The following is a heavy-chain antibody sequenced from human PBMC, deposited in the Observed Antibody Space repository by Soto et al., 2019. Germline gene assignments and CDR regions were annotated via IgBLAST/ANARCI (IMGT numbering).Heavy chain of an antibody. CDR1: GGTFSSYT. V-gene: IGHV1-69*02. Sequence: QVQLVQSGAEVKKPGSSVKVSCKASGGTFSSYTISWVRQAPGQGLEWMGRIIPILGIANYAQKFQGRVTITADKSTSTAYMELSSLRSEDTAVYYCASQTIFGVDPTENHWFDPWGQGTLVTVSS. CDR2: IIPILGIA. CDR3: ASQTIFGVDPTENHWFDP. J-gene: IGHJ5*02. D-gene: IGHD3-3*01.